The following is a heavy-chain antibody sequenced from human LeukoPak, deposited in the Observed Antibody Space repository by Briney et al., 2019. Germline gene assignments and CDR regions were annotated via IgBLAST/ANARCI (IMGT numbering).Heavy chain of an antibody. CDR2: ISGSGDFT. D-gene: IGHD3-10*01. CDR3: AKCTAGNAHYPIDY. J-gene: IGHJ4*02. V-gene: IGHV3-23*01. Sequence: PGGSLRLSCAAYGFTFSNYAMSWVRQAPGKGLVWVSAISGSGDFTYYADSVKGRFTISRDNSRNTLSLQMNSLRADDTAVFYCAKCTAGNAHYPIDYWGQGALVTVSS. CDR1: GFTFSNYA.